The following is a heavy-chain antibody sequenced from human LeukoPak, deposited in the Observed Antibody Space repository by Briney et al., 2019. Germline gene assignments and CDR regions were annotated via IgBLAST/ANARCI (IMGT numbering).Heavy chain of an antibody. J-gene: IGHJ4*02. CDR1: GFTFSSYA. Sequence: GGSLRLPCAASGFTFSSYAMHWVRQAPGKGLEWVAVISYDGSNKYYADSVKGRFTISRDNSKNTLYLQMNSLRAEDTAVYYCARDPSAPDFDYWGQGTLVTVSS. CDR2: ISYDGSNK. V-gene: IGHV3-30-3*01. D-gene: IGHD2-2*01. CDR3: ARDPSAPDFDY.